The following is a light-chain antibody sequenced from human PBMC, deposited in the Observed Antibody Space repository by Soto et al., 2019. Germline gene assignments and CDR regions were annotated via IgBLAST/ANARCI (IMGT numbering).Light chain of an antibody. CDR3: SSYTSSSTRV. CDR1: SSDVGGYNY. J-gene: IGLJ1*01. V-gene: IGLV2-14*01. Sequence: QSALTQPASVSGSPGQSITFSCTETSSDVGGYNYVSWYQHHPGKAPNLMIYEVSNRPSGVSNRFSGSKSGNTASLTISGLQAEDEADYYCSSYTSSSTRVFGTGTKVTVL. CDR2: EVS.